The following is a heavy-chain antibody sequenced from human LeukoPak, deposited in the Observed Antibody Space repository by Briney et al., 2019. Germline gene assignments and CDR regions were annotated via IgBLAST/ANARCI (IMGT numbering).Heavy chain of an antibody. CDR3: AREANLGSYFDY. Sequence: SETLSLTCTVSGGSISSYYWSWIRQPPGKGLEWIGYIYYSGSTNYNPSLKGRVTISVDTSKNQFPLKLSSVTAADTAVYYCAREANLGSYFDYWGQGTLVTVSS. D-gene: IGHD4/OR15-4a*01. J-gene: IGHJ4*02. V-gene: IGHV4-59*01. CDR1: GGSISSYY. CDR2: IYYSGST.